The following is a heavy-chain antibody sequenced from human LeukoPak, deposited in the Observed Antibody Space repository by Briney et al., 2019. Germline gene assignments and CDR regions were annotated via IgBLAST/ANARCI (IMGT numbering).Heavy chain of an antibody. V-gene: IGHV4-34*01. D-gene: IGHD5-18*01. CDR3: ARDLAGFGGYSYGMVDY. CDR1: GGSFSGYY. CDR2: INHSGST. J-gene: IGHJ4*02. Sequence: SETLSLTCAVYGGSFSGYYWSWIRQPPGKGLEWIGEINHSGSTNYNPSLKSRVTISVDTSKNQFSLQLKPVTPEDTAVYYCARDLAGFGGYSYGMVDYWGQGTLVTVSS.